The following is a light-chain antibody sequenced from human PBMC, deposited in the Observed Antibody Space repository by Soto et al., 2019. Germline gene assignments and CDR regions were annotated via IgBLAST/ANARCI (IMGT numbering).Light chain of an antibody. V-gene: IGLV2-8*01. Sequence: QSALTQAPSASGSPRQSVTISCTGTSTDVGGYDYVSWYQQHPGKVPKLMIYEVNKRPSGVPDRFSGSKSGNTASLTVSGLQPEDEADYYCTSYAGGNNVFGTGTKLTVL. J-gene: IGLJ1*01. CDR3: TSYAGGNNV. CDR2: EVN. CDR1: STDVGGYDY.